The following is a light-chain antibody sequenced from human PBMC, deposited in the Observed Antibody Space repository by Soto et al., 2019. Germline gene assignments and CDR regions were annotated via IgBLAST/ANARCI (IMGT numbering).Light chain of an antibody. CDR3: SSYTKTSTYV. Sequence: SSLTQAVYAPCPPSRSVTISCTGASAYVGAYNYVSWYQQRPGKAPKLMIYEVNNRPSGVSDRFSGSKSDNTASLTISGLQAEDEADYYCSSYTKTSTYVFGSGTKVTVL. CDR2: EVN. J-gene: IGLJ1*01. CDR1: SAYVGAYNY. V-gene: IGLV2-14*01.